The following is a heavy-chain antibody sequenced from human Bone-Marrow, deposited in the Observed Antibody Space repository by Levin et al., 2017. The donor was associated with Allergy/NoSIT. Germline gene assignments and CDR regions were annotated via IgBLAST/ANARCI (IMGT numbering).Heavy chain of an antibody. Sequence: SETLSLTCTVSGGSISSSSYYWGWIRQPPGKGLEWIGSIYYSGSTYYNPSLKSRVTISVDTSKNQFSLKLSSVTAADTAVYYCARLTAGAHYDILTGYYTGGAFDIWGQGTMVTVSS. V-gene: IGHV4-39*01. CDR2: IYYSGST. CDR1: GGSISSSSYY. D-gene: IGHD3-9*01. J-gene: IGHJ3*02. CDR3: ARLTAGAHYDILTGYYTGGAFDI.